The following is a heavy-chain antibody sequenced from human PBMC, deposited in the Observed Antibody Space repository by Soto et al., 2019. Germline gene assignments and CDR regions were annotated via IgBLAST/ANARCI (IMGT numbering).Heavy chain of an antibody. CDR3: AREVRNCSSTSCYTDY. J-gene: IGHJ4*02. Sequence: QVQLVQSGAEVKKPGSSVKVSCKASGGTFSSYTISWVRQAPGQGLEWMGRIIPILAIANYAQKFQGRVTITADKSTSTAYMELSSLRSEDTAVYYCAREVRNCSSTSCYTDYWGQGTLVTVSS. D-gene: IGHD2-2*01. CDR2: IIPILAIA. CDR1: GGTFSSYT. V-gene: IGHV1-69*08.